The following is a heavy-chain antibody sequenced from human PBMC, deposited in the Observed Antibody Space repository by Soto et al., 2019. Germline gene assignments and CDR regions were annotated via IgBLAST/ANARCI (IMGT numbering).Heavy chain of an antibody. J-gene: IGHJ4*02. CDR1: GGTFSSYA. Sequence: SVKVSCKASGGTFSSYAISWMRQAPGQGLEWMGGIIPIFGTANYAQKFQGRVTITADKSTSTAYMELSSLRSEDTAVYYCARVGRYSSGWSDDFDYWGQGTLVTVSS. V-gene: IGHV1-69*06. D-gene: IGHD6-19*01. CDR2: IIPIFGTA. CDR3: ARVGRYSSGWSDDFDY.